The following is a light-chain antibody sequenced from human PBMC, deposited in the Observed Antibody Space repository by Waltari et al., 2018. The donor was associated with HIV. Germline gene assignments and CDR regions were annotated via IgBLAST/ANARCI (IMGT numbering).Light chain of an antibody. CDR1: SSAFAFDIY. CDR2: RVK. CDR3: TSYTPTATLV. Sequence: QSVLTQPASVSGSPGQSVTTPCPGPSSAFAFDIYVFWYHQHPGKDLTNTIYRVKSRPPGVSERVSGAKSGNTASLTISGLQSEDEADYYCTSYTPTATLVFGGGTKLTVL. V-gene: IGLV2-14*03. J-gene: IGLJ3*02.